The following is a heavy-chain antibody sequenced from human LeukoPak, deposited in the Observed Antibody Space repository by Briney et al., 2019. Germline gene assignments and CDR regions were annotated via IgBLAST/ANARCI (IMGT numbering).Heavy chain of an antibody. CDR2: IYHSGST. CDR1: GYSISSGYY. V-gene: IGHV4-38-2*02. J-gene: IGHJ4*02. Sequence: SETLSLTCTVSGYSISSGYYWGWIRQPPGKGLEWIGSIYHSGSTYYNPSLKSRVTISVDTSKNQFSLKLSSVTAADTAVYYCARDRTAMAHTDYWGQGTLVTVSS. D-gene: IGHD5-18*01. CDR3: ARDRTAMAHTDY.